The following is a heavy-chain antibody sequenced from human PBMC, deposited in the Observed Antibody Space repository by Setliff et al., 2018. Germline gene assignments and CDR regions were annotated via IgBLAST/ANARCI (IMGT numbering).Heavy chain of an antibody. CDR3: ALRRGNEWHLVRWFDP. V-gene: IGHV2-5*02. CDR2: VYWDGDQ. CDR1: GFSLNTTGEG. D-gene: IGHD6-6*01. Sequence: SGPTLVNPTQTLTLTCTFSGFSLNTTGEGVGWIRQPPGKALEWLALVYWDGDQRYSPSLNSRLSITKDSSKNQVFLTMTNMDPVDTATYYCALRRGNEWHLVRWFDPWGPGIQVTVSS. J-gene: IGHJ5*02.